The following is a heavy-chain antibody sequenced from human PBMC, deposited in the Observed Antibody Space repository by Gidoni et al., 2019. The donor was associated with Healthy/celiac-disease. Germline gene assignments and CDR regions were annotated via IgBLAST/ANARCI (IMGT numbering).Heavy chain of an antibody. CDR3: ATLGRLDYGDYSADY. CDR1: GGTFSSYA. Sequence: QVQLVQSGAEVKKPGSSVKVSCKASGGTFSSYAISWVRQAPGQGLEWMGRIIPILGIANYAQKFQGRVTITADKSTSTAYMELSSLRSEDTAVYYCATLGRLDYGDYSADYWGQGTLVTVSS. CDR2: IIPILGIA. J-gene: IGHJ4*02. D-gene: IGHD4-17*01. V-gene: IGHV1-69*04.